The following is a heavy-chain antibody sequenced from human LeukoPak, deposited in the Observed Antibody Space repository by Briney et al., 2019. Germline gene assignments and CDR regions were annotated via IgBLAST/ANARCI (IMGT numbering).Heavy chain of an antibody. V-gene: IGHV3-21*01. CDR1: GFTFSSYS. Sequence: SGGSLRLSCAASGFTFSSYSMNWVRQAPGKGLEWVSSISSSSSYIYYADSVKGRFTISRDNAKNSLYLQMNSLRAEDTAVYYCARSWKPLGYYGSGTFDYWGQGTLVTVSS. CDR3: ARSWKPLGYYGSGTFDY. J-gene: IGHJ4*02. D-gene: IGHD3-10*01. CDR2: ISSSSSYI.